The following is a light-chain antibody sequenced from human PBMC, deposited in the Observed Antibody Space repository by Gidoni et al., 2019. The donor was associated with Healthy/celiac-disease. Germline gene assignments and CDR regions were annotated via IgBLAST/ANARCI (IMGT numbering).Light chain of an antibody. V-gene: IGKV1-39*01. Sequence: DIQMTQSPSSLSASVGDRVTLTCRASQSISTYLHWYQQKLGKAPKLLIYAASSLQSGVPSRFSGSGSGTDFTLTISSLQPEDFGTYYCQQSYSTPQTFGQGTKVEIK. CDR1: QSISTY. CDR2: AAS. J-gene: IGKJ1*01. CDR3: QQSYSTPQT.